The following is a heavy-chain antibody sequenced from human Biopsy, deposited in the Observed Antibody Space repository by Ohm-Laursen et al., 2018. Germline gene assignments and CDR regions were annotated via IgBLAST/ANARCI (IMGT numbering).Heavy chain of an antibody. V-gene: IGHV4-39*01. CDR2: IFYTGIT. J-gene: IGHJ5*02. CDR1: GGSVSSNTDY. Sequence: GTLSLTCTVSGGSVSSNTDYWAWLRQPPGKGLEWIGSIFYTGITFYNPSLKSRVSISLETSKNQFSLNLNSVTASDTALYYCARHPTGFWFDPWGQGTLVIISS. CDR3: ARHPTGFWFDP.